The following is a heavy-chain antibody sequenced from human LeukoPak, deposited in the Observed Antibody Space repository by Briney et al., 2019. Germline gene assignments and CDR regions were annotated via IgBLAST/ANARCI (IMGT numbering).Heavy chain of an antibody. J-gene: IGHJ4*02. CDR3: ARDLRGIVAPPR. D-gene: IGHD2-15*01. CDR2: VYHSGSA. Sequence: PSETLSLTCAVSGDSISSPKWWSWVRQPPGKGLEWIGEVYHSGSANYNPSVKSRVTISVDKSKNQFSLRLTSATAADTAVYYCARDLRGIVAPPRWGQGTLVSVSS. CDR1: GDSISSPKW. V-gene: IGHV4-4*02.